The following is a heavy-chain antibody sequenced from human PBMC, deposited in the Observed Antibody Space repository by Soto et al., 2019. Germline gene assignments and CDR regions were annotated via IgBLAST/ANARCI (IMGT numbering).Heavy chain of an antibody. CDR2: IKQDGSEK. Sequence: GGSLRLSCAASGFPFRTYWMTWVRQAPGKGLEWVANIKQDGSEKYYVDSVKGRFTISGDNAKDSLFLQMDGLRAEDSALYYCATASPLMRFGDLLSRLYLDYWGQGALVTVSS. J-gene: IGHJ4*02. CDR3: ATASPLMRFGDLLSRLYLDY. D-gene: IGHD3-10*01. CDR1: GFPFRTYW. V-gene: IGHV3-7*03.